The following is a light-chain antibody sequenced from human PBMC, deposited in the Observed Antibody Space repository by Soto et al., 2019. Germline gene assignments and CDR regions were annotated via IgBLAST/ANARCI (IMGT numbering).Light chain of an antibody. Sequence: EVVMTHSPATLSVSPGEIATLSCRASQSARSSLGWYQQKPGQPPSLLIYDVSIRAPGIPARFNGSGSGTEFTLTISSLQSEDFAVYYCQQYNNWPPTFGQGTRLEIK. V-gene: IGKV3-15*01. CDR2: DVS. J-gene: IGKJ5*01. CDR1: QSARSS. CDR3: QQYNNWPPT.